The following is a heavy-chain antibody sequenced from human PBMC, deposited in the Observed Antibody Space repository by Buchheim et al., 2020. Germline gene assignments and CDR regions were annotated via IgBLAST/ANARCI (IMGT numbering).Heavy chain of an antibody. CDR3: ASGWSSHHF. J-gene: IGHJ4*02. CDR1: GFAFYDYW. V-gene: IGHV3-7*03. CDR2: IKPDGSEK. Sequence: EVQLVESGGGLVHPGGSLRLSCAASGFAFYDYWITWVRQAPGKGLEWVANIKPDGSEKYYVDSVKGRFTISRDNAKSSLYLQMNRLRAADTAVYYCASGWSSHHFWGQGT. D-gene: IGHD2-2*01.